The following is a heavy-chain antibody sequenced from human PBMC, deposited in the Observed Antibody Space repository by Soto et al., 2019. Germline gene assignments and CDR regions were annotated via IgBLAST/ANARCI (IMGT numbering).Heavy chain of an antibody. CDR3: ARDPPLPSAMVD. CDR2: IYHSGST. J-gene: IGHJ4*02. Sequence: SETLSLTCAVSGGSISSSNWWSWVRQPPGKGLEWIGEIYHSGSTNYNPSLKSRVTISVDKSKNQFSLQLSSVTAADTAPYYCARDPPLPSAMVDWGQGTLVTVSS. D-gene: IGHD2-2*01. V-gene: IGHV4-4*02. CDR1: GGSISSSNW.